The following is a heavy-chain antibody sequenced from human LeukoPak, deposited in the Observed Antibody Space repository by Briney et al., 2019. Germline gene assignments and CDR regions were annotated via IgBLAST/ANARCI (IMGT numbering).Heavy chain of an antibody. J-gene: IGHJ6*03. CDR2: IYYSGST. Sequence: SETLSLTCSVSGVSISNNDYHWGWIRQPPGRGLEWIGSIYYSGSTYYNPSLKSRVTISVDTSKNQFSLKLSSVTAADTAVYYCARHRYYYRSGSYYGAPYYMDVWGKGTTVTISS. CDR3: ARHRYYYRSGSYYGAPYYMDV. V-gene: IGHV4-39*01. D-gene: IGHD3-10*01. CDR1: GVSISNNDYH.